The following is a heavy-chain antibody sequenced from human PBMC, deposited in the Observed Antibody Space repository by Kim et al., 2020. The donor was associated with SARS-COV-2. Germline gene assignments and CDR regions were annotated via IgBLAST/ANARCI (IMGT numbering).Heavy chain of an antibody. CDR3: ARDEVANPGV. CDR2: ISHTGST. Sequence: SETLSLTCAVSGGSIRINNWWSWVRQPPGKGLEWIGEISHTGSTNYSPSLKSRVTLSVDVSKNHISLILTSVTAADTAVYFCARDEVANPGVWGQGAPGT. CDR1: GGSIRINNW. J-gene: IGHJ4*02. V-gene: IGHV4-4*02. D-gene: IGHD5-12*01.